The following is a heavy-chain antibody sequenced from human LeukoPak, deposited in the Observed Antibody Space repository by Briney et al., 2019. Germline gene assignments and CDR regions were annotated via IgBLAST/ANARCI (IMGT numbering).Heavy chain of an antibody. Sequence: ASVKVSCKASGGTFSSYAISWVRQASGQGLEWMGGIIPIFGTANYAQKFQGRVTITTDESTSTAYMELSSLRSEDTAVYYCARDFWSGYYQYNWFDPWGQGTLVTVSS. CDR2: IIPIFGTA. CDR3: ARDFWSGYYQYNWFDP. J-gene: IGHJ5*02. D-gene: IGHD3-3*01. V-gene: IGHV1-69*05. CDR1: GGTFSSYA.